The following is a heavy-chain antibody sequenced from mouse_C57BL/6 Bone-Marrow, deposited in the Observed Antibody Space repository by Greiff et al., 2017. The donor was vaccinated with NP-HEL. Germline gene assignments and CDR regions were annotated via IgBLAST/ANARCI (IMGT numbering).Heavy chain of an antibody. J-gene: IGHJ3*01. V-gene: IGHV1-64*01. CDR1: GYTFTSYW. Sequence: VQLKQPGAELVKPGASVKLSCKASGYTFTSYWMHWVKQRPGQGLEWIGMIHPNSGSTNYNEKFKSKATLTVDKSSSTAYMQLSSLTSEDSAVYYCARCAYYSKRAWFAYWGQGTLVTVSA. CDR3: ARCAYYSKRAWFAY. D-gene: IGHD2-5*01. CDR2: IHPNSGST.